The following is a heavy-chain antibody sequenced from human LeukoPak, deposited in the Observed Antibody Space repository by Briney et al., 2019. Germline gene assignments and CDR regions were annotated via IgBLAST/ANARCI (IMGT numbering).Heavy chain of an antibody. CDR1: GFTFSSYS. D-gene: IGHD3-22*01. CDR3: AREPYYYDSSGYYRDY. V-gene: IGHV3-21*01. Sequence: GGSLRLSCAASGFTFSSYSMNWVRQAPGKGLEWVSSISSSSSYIYYADSVKGQFTISRDNAKNSLYLQMNSLRAEDTAVYYCAREPYYYDSSGYYRDYWGQGTLVTVSS. J-gene: IGHJ4*02. CDR2: ISSSSSYI.